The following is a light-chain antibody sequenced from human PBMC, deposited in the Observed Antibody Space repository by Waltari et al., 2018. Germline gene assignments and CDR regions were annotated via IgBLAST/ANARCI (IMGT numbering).Light chain of an antibody. CDR3: QQDNSYSGT. CDR1: QSISSW. V-gene: IGKV1-5*03. Sequence: DIQMTQSPSTLSASVGDRVTITCRASQSISSWLAWYQQKPGKVPKLLIHKASSLASGVPSRFSGSGSGTEFTLTISSLQPDDFATYYCQQDNSYSGTFGQGTKVEIK. CDR2: KAS. J-gene: IGKJ2*01.